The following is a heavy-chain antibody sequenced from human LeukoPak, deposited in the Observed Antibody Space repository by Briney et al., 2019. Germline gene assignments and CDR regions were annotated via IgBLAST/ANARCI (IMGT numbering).Heavy chain of an antibody. V-gene: IGHV3-7*01. Sequence: GGSLRLSCAASGFTFSNYWMTWVRQAPGKGLEWVANIRRDESSKYYVESVEGRFTISRDNTKNSLYLQMNSLIAEDTAVYYCARDSNPNSSGYYFDAFYLWGQGTMVTVSS. D-gene: IGHD3-22*01. CDR2: IRRDESSK. CDR3: ARDSNPNSSGYYFDAFYL. CDR1: GFTFSNYW. J-gene: IGHJ3*01.